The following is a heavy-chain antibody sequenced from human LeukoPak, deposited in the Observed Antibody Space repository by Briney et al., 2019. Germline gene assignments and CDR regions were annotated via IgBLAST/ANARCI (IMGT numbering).Heavy chain of an antibody. CDR3: ARSDYGGNPGHFDY. CDR2: IIPNLGIA. V-gene: IGHV1-69*04. CDR1: GGTFSSYA. D-gene: IGHD4-23*01. Sequence: ASVKVSCKASGGTFSSYAISWVRQAPGQGLEWMGRIIPNLGIANYARKFQGRVTITADKSTSTAYMELSSLRSEDTAVYYCARSDYGGNPGHFDYWGQGTLVTVSS. J-gene: IGHJ4*02.